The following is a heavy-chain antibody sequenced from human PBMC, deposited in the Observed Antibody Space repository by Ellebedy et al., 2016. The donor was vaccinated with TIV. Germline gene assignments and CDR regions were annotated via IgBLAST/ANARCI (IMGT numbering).Heavy chain of an antibody. CDR2: IYYSGST. J-gene: IGHJ4*02. Sequence: MPSETLSLTCTVSGGSISSGGYYWSWIRQHPGKGLEWIGYIYYSGSTYYNPSLKSRVTISVDTSKNQFSLKLSSVTAADTAVYYCAGGTFEVGDYWGQGTLVTVSS. CDR1: GGSISSGGYY. V-gene: IGHV4-31*03. D-gene: IGHD1-26*01. CDR3: AGGTFEVGDY.